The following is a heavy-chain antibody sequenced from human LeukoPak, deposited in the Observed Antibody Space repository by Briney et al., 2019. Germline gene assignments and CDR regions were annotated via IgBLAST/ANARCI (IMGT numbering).Heavy chain of an antibody. J-gene: IGHJ5*02. CDR2: INHSGST. D-gene: IGHD3-10*01. CDR3: ARALTMVRGVTDWFDP. Sequence: SETLSLTCAVSGGSISSGGYYWSWIRQPPGKGLEWIGEINHSGSTNYNPSLKSRVTISVDTSKNQFSLKLSSVTAADTAVYYCARALTMVRGVTDWFDPWGQGTLVTVSS. V-gene: IGHV4-34*01. CDR1: GGSISSGGYY.